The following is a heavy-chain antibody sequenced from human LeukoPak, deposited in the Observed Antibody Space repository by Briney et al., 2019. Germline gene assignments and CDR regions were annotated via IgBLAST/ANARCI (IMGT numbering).Heavy chain of an antibody. J-gene: IGHJ3*02. V-gene: IGHV3-21*01. CDR1: GFTFSSYS. CDR2: ISSSSSYI. CDR3: AREGAYPDAFDI. Sequence: GGSLRLSCAASGFTFSSYSMNWVRQAPGKGLEWVSSISSSSSYIYYADSVKGRFTISRDNAKNPLYLQMNSLRAEDTAVYYCAREGAYPDAFDIWGQGTMVTVSS.